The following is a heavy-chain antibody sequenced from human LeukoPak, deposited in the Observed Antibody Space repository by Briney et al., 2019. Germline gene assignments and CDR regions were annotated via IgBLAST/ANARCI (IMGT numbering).Heavy chain of an antibody. V-gene: IGHV1-3*01. Sequence: GASVKVSCKASGYTFTSYAMHWVRQAPGQRLEWMGWINAGNGNTKYSQKFQGRVTITRDTSASTAYMELSSLRSEDTAVYYCARGGVAATRSYYYYDMDVWGQGTTVTVSS. J-gene: IGHJ6*02. D-gene: IGHD2-15*01. CDR2: INAGNGNT. CDR3: ARGGVAATRSYYYYDMDV. CDR1: GYTFTSYA.